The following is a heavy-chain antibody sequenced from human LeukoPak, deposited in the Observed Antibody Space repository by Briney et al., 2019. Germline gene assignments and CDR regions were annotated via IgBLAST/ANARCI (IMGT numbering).Heavy chain of an antibody. V-gene: IGHV1-2*02. CDR3: ARIAIGGGEWPFDF. Sequence: ASVKLSCKASGDSFTDYYMHWVRHAPGQGLEWMGWINPKRGGTNYAQTVQGRVTMTRDTSIRTAYMELSRLRGDDTAVYYCARIAIGGGEWPFDFWGQGTLVTVSS. CDR1: GDSFTDYY. CDR2: INPKRGGT. J-gene: IGHJ4*02. D-gene: IGHD3-16*01.